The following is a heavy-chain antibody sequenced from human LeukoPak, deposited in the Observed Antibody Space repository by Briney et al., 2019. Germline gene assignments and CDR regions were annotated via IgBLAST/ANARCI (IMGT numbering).Heavy chain of an antibody. CDR2: INPNSGGT. CDR3: ARGPISGGSWSDY. CDR1: GYTFTGYY. D-gene: IGHD2-15*01. Sequence: ASVKVSCKASGYTFTGYYMHWVRRAPGQGLEWMGWINPNSGGTNYAQKFQGRVTMTRDTSISTAYMELSRLRSDDTAVYYCARGPISGGSWSDYWGQGTLVTVSS. V-gene: IGHV1-2*02. J-gene: IGHJ4*02.